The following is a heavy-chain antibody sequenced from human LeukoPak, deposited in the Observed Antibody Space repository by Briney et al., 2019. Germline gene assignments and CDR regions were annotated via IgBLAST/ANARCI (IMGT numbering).Heavy chain of an antibody. CDR1: GFTFDAYA. CDR3: AKDFYYDSSGYYSVHFDY. D-gene: IGHD3-22*01. CDR2: ISWNSGFI. V-gene: IGHV3-9*01. J-gene: IGHJ4*02. Sequence: GGSLRLSCAASGFTFDAYAMHWVRQAPGKGLEWVSGISWNSGFIGYADSVKGQFTISRDNAKNSLYLQMNSLRAEDTALYYCAKDFYYDSSGYYSVHFDYWGQGTLVTVSS.